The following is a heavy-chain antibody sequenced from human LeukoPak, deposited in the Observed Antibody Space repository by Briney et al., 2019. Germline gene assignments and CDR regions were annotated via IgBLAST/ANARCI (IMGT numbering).Heavy chain of an antibody. V-gene: IGHV3-23*01. CDR1: GLTGSSYA. CDR2: LGGSGAST. J-gene: IGHJ4*01. Sequence: PGRSLRLSCAASGLTGSSYAMRSVRQAPGKGMEWVSGLGGSGASTYYASSVKGRFTISRANTKNTLYLQMSSLRAEDTAVYFCAKDPRFVPVITTAFDYWGHRTLGTASS. D-gene: IGHD3-10*01. CDR3: AKDPRFVPVITTAFDY.